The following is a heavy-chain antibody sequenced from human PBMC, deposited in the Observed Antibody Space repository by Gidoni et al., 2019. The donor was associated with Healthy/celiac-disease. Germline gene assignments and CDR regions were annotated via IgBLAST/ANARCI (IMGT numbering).Heavy chain of an antibody. CDR3: ARGPGQWLDKAYWYFDL. Sequence: QVQLQQWGAGRLKPSETLSLTCAVYGGSFSGYYWSWIRQPPGKGLEWIGEINHSGSTNYNPSLKSRVTISVDTSKNQFSLKLSSVTAADTAVYYCARGPGQWLDKAYWYFDLWGRGTLVTVSS. V-gene: IGHV4-34*01. CDR2: INHSGST. J-gene: IGHJ2*01. CDR1: GGSFSGYY. D-gene: IGHD6-19*01.